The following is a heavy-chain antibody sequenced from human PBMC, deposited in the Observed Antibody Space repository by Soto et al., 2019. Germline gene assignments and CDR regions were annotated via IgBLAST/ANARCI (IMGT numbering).Heavy chain of an antibody. D-gene: IGHD2-21*02. CDR2: NHHSGAF. V-gene: IGHV4-30-4*08. CDR1: GGSINSDSYH. Sequence: PSETLSLTCTVSGGSINSDSYHWTWIRQSPGKGLEWIGYNHHSGAFLYNPSFKSRLTISVDTSKNQFSLHLSSVTDADTAVYFCAREDDGGDSLDVWGQGTTVTVSS. CDR3: AREDDGGDSLDV. J-gene: IGHJ6*02.